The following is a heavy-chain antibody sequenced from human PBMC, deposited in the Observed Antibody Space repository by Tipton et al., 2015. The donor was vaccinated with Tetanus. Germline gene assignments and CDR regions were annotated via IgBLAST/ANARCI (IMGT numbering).Heavy chain of an antibody. V-gene: IGHV4-39*01. D-gene: IGHD4-23*01. CDR1: GASMTSSYYY. CDR3: ARYKTSLVTPGKYFDS. CDR2: IYYRGST. Sequence: TLSLTCSVSGASMTSSYYYWGWIRQPPGKGLEWIGNIYYRGSTYYSPSLRSRVVMSIDTSKNQFSLSLRSVTAADTAVYFCARYKTSLVTPGKYFDSWGQGALVIVSS. J-gene: IGHJ4*02.